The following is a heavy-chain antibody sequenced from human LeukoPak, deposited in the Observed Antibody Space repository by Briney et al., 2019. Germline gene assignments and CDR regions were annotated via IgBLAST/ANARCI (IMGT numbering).Heavy chain of an antibody. Sequence: GASVKVSCKASGFTFNAYYVHWVRQAPGQGLEWMGWIVVDSGATNYAPKFQGRVTMTRDTSISTAYMELSRLRSDDTALYFCTRDRVPAPEEFDYWGQGTLVTVSS. CDR2: IVVDSGAT. CDR1: GFTFNAYY. D-gene: IGHD2-2*01. V-gene: IGHV1-2*02. CDR3: TRDRVPAPEEFDY. J-gene: IGHJ4*02.